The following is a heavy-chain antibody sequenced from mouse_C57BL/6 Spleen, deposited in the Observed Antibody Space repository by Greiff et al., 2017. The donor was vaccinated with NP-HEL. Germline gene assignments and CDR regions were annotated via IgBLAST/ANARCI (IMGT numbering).Heavy chain of an antibody. D-gene: IGHD1-1*01. CDR2: ISSGSSTI. V-gene: IGHV5-17*01. Sequence: EVKLVESGGGLVKPGGSLKLSCAASGFTFSDYGMHWVRQAPEKGLEWVAYISSGSSTIYYADTVKGRFTISRDNAKNTLFLQMTSLRSEDTAMYYCARPNYYGSSYEAWFAYWGQRTLVTVSA. CDR3: ARPNYYGSSYEAWFAY. J-gene: IGHJ3*01. CDR1: GFTFSDYG.